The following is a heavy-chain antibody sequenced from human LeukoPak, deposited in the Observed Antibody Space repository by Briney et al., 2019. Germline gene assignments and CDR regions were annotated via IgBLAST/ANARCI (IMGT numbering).Heavy chain of an antibody. V-gene: IGHV5-51*01. J-gene: IGHJ4*02. CDR2: IYPGDSNT. Sequence: GESLKISCKGSGYSFTSYWIGWVRQMPGKGLEWMGIIYPGDSNTRYSPSFQGQVTISADKSISTAYLQWSSLKASDTAMYYCAIRAPYSYGSSGAADYWGQGTLVTVSS. CDR1: GYSFTSYW. D-gene: IGHD5-18*01. CDR3: AIRAPYSYGSSGAADY.